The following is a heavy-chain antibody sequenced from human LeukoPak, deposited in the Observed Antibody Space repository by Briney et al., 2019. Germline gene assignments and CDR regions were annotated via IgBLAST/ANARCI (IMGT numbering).Heavy chain of an antibody. CDR1: GYSFTSYW. J-gene: IGHJ6*03. CDR2: IYPGDSDT. V-gene: IGHV5-51*01. Sequence: EESLKISCKGSGYSFTSYWIGWVRQMPGKGLEWMGIIYPGDSDTRYSPSFQGQVTISADKSISTAYRQWSSLKASDTAMYYCARRVYGSGSYYNAPDYYYYYMDVWGKGTTVTVSS. D-gene: IGHD3-10*01. CDR3: ARRVYGSGSYYNAPDYYYYYMDV.